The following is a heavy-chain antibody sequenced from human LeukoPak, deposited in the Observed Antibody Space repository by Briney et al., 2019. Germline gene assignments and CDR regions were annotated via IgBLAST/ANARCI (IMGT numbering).Heavy chain of an antibody. CDR3: ARAPDRYYYDSSGSHKSPIDY. J-gene: IGHJ4*02. CDR2: MNPNSGNT. V-gene: IGHV1-8*02. D-gene: IGHD3-22*01. Sequence: GASVKVSCKASGYTFTSYAMNWVRQAPGQGLEWMGWMNPNSGNTGYAQKFQGRVTMTTDTSTSTAYMELRSLRSDDTAVYYCARAPDRYYYDSSGSHKSPIDYWGQGTLVTVSS. CDR1: GYTFTSYA.